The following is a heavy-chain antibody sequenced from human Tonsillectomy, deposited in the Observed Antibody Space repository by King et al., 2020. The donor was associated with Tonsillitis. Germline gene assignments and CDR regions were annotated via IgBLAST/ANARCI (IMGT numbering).Heavy chain of an antibody. D-gene: IGHD6-19*01. CDR2: INAYNDNT. Sequence: VQLVESGAEVKKPGASVKVSCKASGYTFTSFGISWVRQAPGQGLEWMGWINAYNDNTKYAQKLQGRVTMTTDTSTSTAYMDLRSLRSDDTAVYYCASDPGYGSGWYADYWGQGTLVTVSS. CDR1: GYTFTSFG. V-gene: IGHV1-18*01. J-gene: IGHJ4*02. CDR3: ASDPGYGSGWYADY.